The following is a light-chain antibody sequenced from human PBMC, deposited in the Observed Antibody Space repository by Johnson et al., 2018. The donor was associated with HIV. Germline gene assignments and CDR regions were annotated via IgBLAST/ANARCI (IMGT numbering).Light chain of an antibody. J-gene: IGLJ1*01. Sequence: QAVLTQPPSVSAAPGQKVTISCSGSSSNIGNNYVSWYQQVPGTAPKLLIYDNNKRPSGIPDRFSGSKSGTSATLGIIELQTGDEADYYCGTWDSSLSAGRVFGTGTKVTVL. CDR2: DNN. CDR3: GTWDSSLSAGRV. V-gene: IGLV1-51*01. CDR1: SSNIGNNY.